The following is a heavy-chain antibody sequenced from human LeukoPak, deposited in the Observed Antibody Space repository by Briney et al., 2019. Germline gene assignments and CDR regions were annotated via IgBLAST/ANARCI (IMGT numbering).Heavy chain of an antibody. CDR2: MWYDGSNE. CDR3: ARETNTCFDY. V-gene: IGHV3-33*01. Sequence: PGGSLRLSCAASGFTFNNYGMHWVRQAPGKGLEWVAIMWYDGSNEYYADSVKGRFTISRDNSKNTLYLQMNSLRAEDTAVYYCARETNTCFDYWGQGTLVTVSS. CDR1: GFTFNNYG. J-gene: IGHJ4*02.